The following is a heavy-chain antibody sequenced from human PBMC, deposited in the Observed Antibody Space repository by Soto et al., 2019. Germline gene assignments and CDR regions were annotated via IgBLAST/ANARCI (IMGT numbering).Heavy chain of an antibody. CDR3: ARDYGDYYGMDV. CDR1: GYTFTGYY. CDR2: INPNSGGT. Sequence: QVQLVQSGAEVKKPGASVKVSCKASGYTFTGYYMHWVRQAPGQGLEWMGWINPNSGGTNYAQKCQGWXXTXRXXSISTAYMELSRLRSDDTAVYYCARDYGDYYGMDVWGQRTTVTVSS. V-gene: IGHV1-2*04. J-gene: IGHJ6*02. D-gene: IGHD4-17*01.